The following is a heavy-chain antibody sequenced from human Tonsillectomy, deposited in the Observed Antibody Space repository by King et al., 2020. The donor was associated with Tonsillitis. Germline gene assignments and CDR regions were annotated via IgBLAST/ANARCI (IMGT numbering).Heavy chain of an antibody. CDR2: IKQDGREK. CDR1: GFSLSSYW. D-gene: IGHD3-10*01. CDR3: ARASITMVRGVPHDY. V-gene: IGHV3-7*01. Sequence: VQLVESGGGLVQPGGSLRLSRAASGFSLSSYWMSWVRQAPGKGLEWVANIKQDGREKYYVDSVKGRFTISRDNAKNSLYLQMSSLRAEDTAVYHCARASITMVRGVPHDYWGQGTLVTVSS. J-gene: IGHJ4*02.